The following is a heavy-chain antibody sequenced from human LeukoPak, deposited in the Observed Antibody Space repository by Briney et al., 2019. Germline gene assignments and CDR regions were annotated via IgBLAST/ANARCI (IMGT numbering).Heavy chain of an antibody. CDR2: IIPIFGTA. J-gene: IGHJ5*02. D-gene: IGHD2-2*02. CDR3: ASGPSKDIVVVPAAIYNWFDP. V-gene: IGHV1-69*13. CDR1: GGTFSSYA. Sequence: ASVKVSCKASGGTFSSYAIGWVRQAPGQGLEWMGGIIPIFGTANYAQKFQGRVTITADESTSTAYMELSSLRSEDTAVYYCASGPSKDIVVVPAAIYNWFDPWGQGTLVTVSS.